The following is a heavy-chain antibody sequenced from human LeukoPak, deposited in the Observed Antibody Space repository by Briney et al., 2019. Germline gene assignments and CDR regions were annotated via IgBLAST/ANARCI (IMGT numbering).Heavy chain of an antibody. D-gene: IGHD5-18*01. V-gene: IGHV1-69*01. Sequence: SVKVSCKASGGTFSSYAISWVRQAPGQGLEWMGGIIPIFGTANYAQKFQGRVTVTADESTSTAYMELSSLRSEDTAVYYCARCPYSYGLFEWFDPWGQGTLVTVSS. CDR3: ARCPYSYGLFEWFDP. J-gene: IGHJ5*02. CDR1: GGTFSSYA. CDR2: IIPIFGTA.